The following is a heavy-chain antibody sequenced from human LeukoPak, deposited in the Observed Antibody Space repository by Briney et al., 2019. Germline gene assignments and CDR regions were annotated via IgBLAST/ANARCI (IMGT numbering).Heavy chain of an antibody. Sequence: GGSLRLSCAASEFTFSNSWMTWVRQAPGKGLERVANIKEDGSEKYYVDSVKGRFTISRDNAKNSMYLKMNSLRAEDTAVYYCARDRGWQQFDYWGQGTLVTVSS. D-gene: IGHD5-24*01. CDR3: ARDRGWQQFDY. CDR2: IKEDGSEK. V-gene: IGHV3-7*01. CDR1: EFTFSNSW. J-gene: IGHJ4*02.